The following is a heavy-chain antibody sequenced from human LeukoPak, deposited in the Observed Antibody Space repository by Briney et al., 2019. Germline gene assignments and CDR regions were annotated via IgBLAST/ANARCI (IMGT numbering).Heavy chain of an antibody. D-gene: IGHD3-10*01. V-gene: IGHV3-23*01. CDR3: AKGALLGSGSYYRDLYYYYYMDV. CDR2: ISGSGGST. J-gene: IGHJ6*03. CDR1: GFTFSSYA. Sequence: GGSLRLSCAASGFTFSSYAMSWVRQAPGKGLEWVSAISGSGGSTYYADSVKGRFTISRDNSKNTLYLQMNSLRAEDTAVYYCAKGALLGSGSYYRDLYYYYYMDVWGKGITVTVSS.